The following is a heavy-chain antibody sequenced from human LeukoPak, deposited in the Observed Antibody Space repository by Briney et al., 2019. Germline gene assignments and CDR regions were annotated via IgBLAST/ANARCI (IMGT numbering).Heavy chain of an antibody. CDR3: ARVSRITIFGVVIGRAFDI. CDR2: IYYSGST. CDR1: GGSISSYY. V-gene: IGHV4-59*01. Sequence: SETLSLTRTVSGGSISSYYWSWIRQPPGKGLEWIGYIYYSGSTNYNPSLKSRVTISVDTSKNQFSLKLSSVTAADTAVYYCARVSRITIFGVVIGRAFDIWGQGTMVTVSS. J-gene: IGHJ3*02. D-gene: IGHD3-3*01.